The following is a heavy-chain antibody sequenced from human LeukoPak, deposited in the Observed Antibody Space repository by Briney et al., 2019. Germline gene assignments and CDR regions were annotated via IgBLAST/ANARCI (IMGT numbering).Heavy chain of an antibody. D-gene: IGHD1-26*01. CDR1: GYTFTSYG. CDR3: ARDGRFAAYEPDY. CDR2: ISAYNGNT. J-gene: IGHJ4*02. V-gene: IGHV1-18*01. Sequence: GASVKVSCKASGYTFTSYGISWVRQAPGQGLEWMGWISAYNGNTNYAQKLQGRVTMTTDTSTSTAHMELRSLRYDDTAVYYCARDGRFAAYEPDYWGQGTPVTVSS.